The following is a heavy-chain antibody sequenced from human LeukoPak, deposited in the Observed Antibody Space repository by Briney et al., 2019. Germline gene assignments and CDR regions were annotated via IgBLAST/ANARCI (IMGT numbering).Heavy chain of an antibody. V-gene: IGHV1-18*01. D-gene: IGHD6-19*01. CDR2: ISAYNGNT. Sequence: VASVTVSCKASGYTFSSYGISWVRQAPGQGLEWMGWISAYNGNTNYAQKLQGRVTMTTDTSTSTAHMELRSLRSDDTAVYYCARALRGSSGWLLVSWGQGTLVTVSS. CDR3: ARALRGSSGWLLVS. CDR1: GYTFSSYG. J-gene: IGHJ4*02.